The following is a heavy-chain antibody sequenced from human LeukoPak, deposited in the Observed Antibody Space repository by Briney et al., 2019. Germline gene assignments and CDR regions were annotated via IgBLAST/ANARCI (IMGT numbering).Heavy chain of an antibody. D-gene: IGHD1-26*01. CDR2: LTPYNGNT. V-gene: IGHV1-18*01. CDR3: ARGAGFLDY. Sequence: ASVNLSFTGSGYTFIIYGITWVWHAPGQGLEWMGWLTPYNGNTSYPQKLQDRATMTTDTAMSTAYREVRRLRSDETAVYYCARGAGFLDYGGQGTLVTVS. CDR1: GYTFIIYG. J-gene: IGHJ4*02.